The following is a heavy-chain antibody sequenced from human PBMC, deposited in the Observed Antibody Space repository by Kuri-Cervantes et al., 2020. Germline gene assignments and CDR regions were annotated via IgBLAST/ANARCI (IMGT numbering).Heavy chain of an antibody. D-gene: IGHD4-17*01. J-gene: IGHJ3*02. CDR3: ARGPHYGDYVVFNAFDI. Sequence: SAKVSCKASGGTFSSYAISWVRQAPGQGLEWMGGIIPIFGTANYAQKFQGRVTITADESTSTAYMELSSLRSEDTAVYYCARGPHYGDYVVFNAFDIWGQGTMVTVSS. CDR1: GGTFSSYA. V-gene: IGHV1-69*13. CDR2: IIPIFGTA.